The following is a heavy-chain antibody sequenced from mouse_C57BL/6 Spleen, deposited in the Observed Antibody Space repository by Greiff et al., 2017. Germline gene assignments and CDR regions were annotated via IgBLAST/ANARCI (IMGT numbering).Heavy chain of an antibody. Sequence: VQLQQPGAELVKPGASVKMSCKASGYTFTSYWITWVKQRPGQGLEWIGDIYPGSGSTNYNEKFKSKATLTVDTSSSTAYMQLSSLTSEDSAVYSCARRGYCGSRDAWFAYWGQGTLVTVSA. CDR3: ARRGYCGSRDAWFAY. CDR1: GYTFTSYW. V-gene: IGHV1-55*01. D-gene: IGHD1-1*01. CDR2: IYPGSGST. J-gene: IGHJ3*01.